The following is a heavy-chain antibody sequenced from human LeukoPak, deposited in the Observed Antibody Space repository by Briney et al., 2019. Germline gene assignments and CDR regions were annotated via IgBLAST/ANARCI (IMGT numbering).Heavy chain of an antibody. D-gene: IGHD6-19*01. CDR1: GGSIRSYY. V-gene: IGHV4-59*01. CDR2: IYYSGST. Sequence: SETLSLTXTVSGGSIRSYYWSWIQQPPGKGLEWIGYIYYSGSTNYNPSLKSRVTISVDTSKNQFSLKLSSVTAADTAVYYCARGIAVAEGIDYWGQGTLVTVSS. CDR3: ARGIAVAEGIDY. J-gene: IGHJ4*02.